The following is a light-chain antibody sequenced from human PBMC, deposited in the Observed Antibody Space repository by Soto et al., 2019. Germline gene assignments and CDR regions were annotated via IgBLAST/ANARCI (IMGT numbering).Light chain of an antibody. J-gene: IGLJ1*01. CDR2: EVT. CDR3: CSFAGVDTPFV. Sequence: SVLTQPASVSGSPGQSITISCTGTSSDVGGYNYVSWYQHHPGKAPKLIIYEVTNRPSGVSNRFSGSKSGNTASLTISGLQAEDEADYYCCSFAGVDTPFVFGTGTKVTVL. V-gene: IGLV2-14*01. CDR1: SSDVGGYNY.